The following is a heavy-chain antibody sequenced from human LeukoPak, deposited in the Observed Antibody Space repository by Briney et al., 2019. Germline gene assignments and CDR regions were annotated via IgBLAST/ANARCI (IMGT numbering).Heavy chain of an antibody. J-gene: IGHJ6*03. V-gene: IGHV4-39*07. CDR1: GGSISSSSYY. D-gene: IGHD3-10*01. CDR2: IYYSGTT. CDR3: ARGSSGYYYYYYMDV. Sequence: SETLSLTCSVSGGSISSSSYYWGWIRQPPGKGLEWIGSIYYSGTTHYNPSLKSRITISVDASKNQFSLKLSSVTAADTAVYYCARGSSGYYYYYYMDVWGKGTTVTVSS.